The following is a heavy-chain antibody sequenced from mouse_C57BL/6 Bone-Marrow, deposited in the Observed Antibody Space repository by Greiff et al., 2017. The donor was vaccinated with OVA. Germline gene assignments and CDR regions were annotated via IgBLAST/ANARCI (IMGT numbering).Heavy chain of an antibody. D-gene: IGHD2-2*01. V-gene: IGHV1-55*01. Sequence: QVQLQQSGAELVKPGASVKMSCKASGYTFTSYWITWVKQRPGQGLEWIGDIYPGSGSTNYNEKFKSKATLTVDTSSSTAYMQLSSLTSEDSAVYYCARGGYGYDRFAYWGQGTLVTVSA. CDR1: GYTFTSYW. J-gene: IGHJ3*01. CDR2: IYPGSGST. CDR3: ARGGYGYDRFAY.